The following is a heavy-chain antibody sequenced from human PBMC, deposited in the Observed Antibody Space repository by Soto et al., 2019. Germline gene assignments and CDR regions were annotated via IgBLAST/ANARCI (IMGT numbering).Heavy chain of an antibody. CDR1: GFTFDDYA. D-gene: IGHD6-13*01. V-gene: IGHV3-9*01. J-gene: IGHJ4*02. Sequence: GGSLRLSCAASGFTFDDYAMHWVRQAPGKGLEWVSGISWNSGSIGYADSVKGRFTISRDNAKNSLYLQMNSLRAEDTALYYCAKESPYSSSWYYFDYWGQGTLVTVSS. CDR3: AKESPYSSSWYYFDY. CDR2: ISWNSGSI.